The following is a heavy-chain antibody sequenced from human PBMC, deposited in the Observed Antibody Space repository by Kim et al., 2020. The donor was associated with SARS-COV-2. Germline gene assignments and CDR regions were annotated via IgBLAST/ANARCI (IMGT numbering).Heavy chain of an antibody. V-gene: IGHV4-34*01. D-gene: IGHD3-22*01. CDR3: ARVRTYYYDSSGYRGGKPFDY. J-gene: IGHJ4*02. Sequence: SETLSLTCAVYGGSFSGYYWSWIRQPPGKGLEWIGEINHSGSTNYNPSLKSRVTISVDTSKNQFSLKLSSVTAADTAVYYCARVRTYYYDSSGYRGGKPFDYWGQGTLVTVSS. CDR1: GGSFSGYY. CDR2: INHSGST.